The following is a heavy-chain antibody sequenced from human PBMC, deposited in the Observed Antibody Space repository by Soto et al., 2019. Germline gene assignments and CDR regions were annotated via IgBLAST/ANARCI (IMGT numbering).Heavy chain of an antibody. CDR3: VKGGYIVAATFDY. Sequence: HPGGSLRLSCSASGFTFSTYAMHWVRQAPGKGLEYVSALSSDGGSRYYADAVKGRFTFSRDNSKNTLYLQMSSLRPDDTAVYHCVKGGYIVAATFDYWGQGTLVTVSS. CDR2: LSSDGGSR. D-gene: IGHD5-12*01. J-gene: IGHJ4*02. CDR1: GFTFSTYA. V-gene: IGHV3-64D*06.